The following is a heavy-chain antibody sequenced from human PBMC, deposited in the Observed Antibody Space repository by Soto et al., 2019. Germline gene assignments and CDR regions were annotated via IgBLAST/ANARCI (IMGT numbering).Heavy chain of an antibody. D-gene: IGHD5-18*01. Sequence: QVQLQESGPGLVKPSQTLSLTCTVSGGSISSGGYYWSWIRQHPGKGLEWIGYIYYSGSTYYNPSLKSRVTXXVXTXTNQFSLKLSSVTAADTAVYYCARVGNVDTAMVNDYWGQGTLVTVSS. CDR1: GGSISSGGYY. J-gene: IGHJ4*02. CDR2: IYYSGST. V-gene: IGHV4-31*03. CDR3: ARVGNVDTAMVNDY.